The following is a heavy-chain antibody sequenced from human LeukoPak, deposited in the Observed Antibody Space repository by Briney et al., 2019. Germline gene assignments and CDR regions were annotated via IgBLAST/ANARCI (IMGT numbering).Heavy chain of an antibody. J-gene: IGHJ3*02. CDR3: ARPKVLGFGETHGAFDI. V-gene: IGHV4-39*07. D-gene: IGHD3-10*01. CDR1: GASIGRGIYF. Sequence: KTSETLSLTCTVSGASIGRGIYFYAWLRQPPGKGLEWIGEINHGGSTNYNPSLKSRVTISVDTSKNQFSLKLSSVTAADTAVYYCARPKVLGFGETHGAFDIWGQGTMVTVSS. CDR2: INHGGST.